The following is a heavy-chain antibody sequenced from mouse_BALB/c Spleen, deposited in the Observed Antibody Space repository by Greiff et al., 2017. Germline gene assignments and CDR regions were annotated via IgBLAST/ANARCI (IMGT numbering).Heavy chain of an antibody. CDR1: GYSFTGYY. Sequence: EVQLQQSGPELVKPGASVKISCKASGYSFTGYYMHWVKQSHVKSLEWIGRINPYNGATSYNQNFKDKASLTVDKSSSTAYMELHSLTSEDSAVYYCARGIYYGSYQNCFDYWGQGTTRTVTS. CDR3: ARGIYYGSYQNCFDY. D-gene: IGHD2-1*01. J-gene: IGHJ2*01. CDR2: INPYNGAT. V-gene: IGHV1-31*01.